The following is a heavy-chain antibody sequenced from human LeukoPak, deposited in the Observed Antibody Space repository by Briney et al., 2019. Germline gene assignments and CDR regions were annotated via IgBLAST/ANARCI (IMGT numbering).Heavy chain of an antibody. CDR3: ARGVDSAIDW. V-gene: IGHV3-7*01. Sequence: PGGSLRLSCAASGFTFGSYWMNWVRQAPGKGLEWVANINGDGRDKYYVGSVRGRFTISRDNADNALYLQMNSLRGDDTALYYCARGVDSAIDWWGQGTLVTVSS. J-gene: IGHJ4*02. CDR1: GFTFGSYW. CDR2: INGDGRDK. D-gene: IGHD3-9*01.